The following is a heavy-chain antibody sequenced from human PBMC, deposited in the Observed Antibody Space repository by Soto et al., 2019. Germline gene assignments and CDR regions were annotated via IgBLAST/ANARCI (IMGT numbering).Heavy chain of an antibody. CDR2: ISGSGGST. D-gene: IGHD3-3*01. CDR3: AKDRATVGVVIHSRVGDV. V-gene: IGHV3-23*01. CDR1: GFTFSSYA. Sequence: GGSLRLSCAASGFTFSSYAMSWVRQAPGKGLEWVSAISGSGGSTYYADSVKGRFTISRDNSKNTLYLRMNSLRAEDTAVYYCAKDRATVGVVIHSRVGDVWGQGTTVTVAS. J-gene: IGHJ6*02.